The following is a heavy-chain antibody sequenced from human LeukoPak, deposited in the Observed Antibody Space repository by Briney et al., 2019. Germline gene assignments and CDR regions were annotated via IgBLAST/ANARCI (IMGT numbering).Heavy chain of an antibody. CDR1: GFTFSSYG. CDR2: TRYDGSNK. V-gene: IGHV3-30*02. J-gene: IGHJ4*02. D-gene: IGHD2-2*01. CDR3: AKGGGEYCSITSWPVDY. Sequence: PARSLRLSCAASGFTFSSYGMHWVRQASGKGLEWVAFTRYDGSNKYYADSVKGRFTIARDNSKNTPYLQMNSLRAEDTAVYYCAKGGGEYCSITSWPVDYWGQGTLVTVSS.